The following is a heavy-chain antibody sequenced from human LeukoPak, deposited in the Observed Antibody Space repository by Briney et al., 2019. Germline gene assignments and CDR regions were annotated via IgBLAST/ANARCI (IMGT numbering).Heavy chain of an antibody. J-gene: IGHJ2*01. CDR1: GFSFSTNR. CDR3: ARDPGSNGGDWYFDL. V-gene: IGHV3-74*01. D-gene: IGHD3-16*01. CDR2: LYSDGSVT. Sequence: SGGSLRLSCAASGFSFSTNRMHWVRQAPGKGLVWLSRLYSDGSVTGYADSVKGRFTISRDNAKNTLYLQMNSLRVEDTAVYYCARDPGSNGGDWYFDLWGRGTLVTVSS.